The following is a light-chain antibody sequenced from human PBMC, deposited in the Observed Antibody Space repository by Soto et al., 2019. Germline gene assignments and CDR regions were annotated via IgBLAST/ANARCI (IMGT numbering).Light chain of an antibody. Sequence: DTVLTQFPATLSLSPGERATLSCRASQSVGGNYLAWYQQKSGQPPRLLVFGVSTRASGIPDRFSGSGSGTDFTLTISKLEPEDFTVHYCQLTAGLRKWTFCQGTKVEIK. CDR2: GVS. CDR3: QLTAGLRKWT. V-gene: IGKV3-20*01. J-gene: IGKJ1*01. CDR1: QSVGGNY.